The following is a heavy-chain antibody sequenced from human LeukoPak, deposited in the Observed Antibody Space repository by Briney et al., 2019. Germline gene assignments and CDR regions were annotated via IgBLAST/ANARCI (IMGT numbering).Heavy chain of an antibody. CDR1: GSTFSSYA. Sequence: PGGSLRLSCAASGSTFSSYAMHWVRQAPGKGLEYVSAISSNGGSTYYANSVKGRFTISRDNSKNTLYLQMGSLRAEDMAVYYCARAGYGGHDAFDIWGQGTMVTVSS. V-gene: IGHV3-64*01. CDR3: ARAGYGGHDAFDI. CDR2: ISSNGGST. J-gene: IGHJ3*02. D-gene: IGHD4-23*01.